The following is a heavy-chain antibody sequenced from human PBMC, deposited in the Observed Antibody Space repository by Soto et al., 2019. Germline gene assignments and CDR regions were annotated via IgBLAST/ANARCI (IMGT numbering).Heavy chain of an antibody. CDR1: GVSVTTENHY. CDR3: ARGRNYGGSGYFFEHYIDY. J-gene: IGHJ4*02. Sequence: TLSLTCTVSGVSVTTENHYWSWIRQSPGKGLEWIGYVHYSGSTNYHPSLKGRVLISIDTSKRQFSLELRSVTAADTAVYFCARGRNYGGSGYFFEHYIDYWGLGTPVTV. CDR2: VHYSGST. V-gene: IGHV4-61*01. D-gene: IGHD3-22*01.